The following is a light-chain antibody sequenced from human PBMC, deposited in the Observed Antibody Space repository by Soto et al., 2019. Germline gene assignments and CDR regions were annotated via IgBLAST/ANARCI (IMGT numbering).Light chain of an antibody. V-gene: IGLV1-40*01. J-gene: IGLJ1*01. Sequence: QSALTQSPSVSGAPGQRVSISCTGTSSNIGAGFDVHWYQQLPATAPKLLIYGNNNRPSGVPDPFSGSKSCTSASLAITGLQAEDEAAYYCQSYDTDGSGGSVFGAGTKLTVL. CDR1: SSNIGAGFD. CDR3: QSYDTDGSGGSV. CDR2: GNN.